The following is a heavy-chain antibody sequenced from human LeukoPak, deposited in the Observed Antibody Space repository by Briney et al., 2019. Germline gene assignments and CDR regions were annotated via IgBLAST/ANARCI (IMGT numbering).Heavy chain of an antibody. V-gene: IGHV4-59*08. CDR1: GGSISSYY. D-gene: IGHD3-10*01. J-gene: IGHJ5*02. CDR2: IYYSGST. Sequence: PSETLSLTCTDSGGSISSYYWSWIRQPPGKGLEWIGYIYYSGSTNYNPSLKSRVTISVDTSKNQLSLKLSSVTAADTAVYYCARNYGSGSYYNWFDPWAREPWSPSPQ. CDR3: ARNYGSGSYYNWFDP.